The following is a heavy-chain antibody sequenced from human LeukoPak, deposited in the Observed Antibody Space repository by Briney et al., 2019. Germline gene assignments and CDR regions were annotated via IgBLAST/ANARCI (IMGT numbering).Heavy chain of an antibody. Sequence: PGGSLRLSCAASGFTFSTYSMHWVRQAPGKGLEWVAVITYDGGDEYYAESVKGRLTIYRDNSQHTVYLQMNSLRAEDTAVYYCARVPYGSATYTDYWGRGTPVTVYS. CDR1: GFTFSTYS. V-gene: IGHV3-30-3*01. J-gene: IGHJ4*02. CDR2: ITYDGGDE. D-gene: IGHD3-10*01. CDR3: ARVPYGSATYTDY.